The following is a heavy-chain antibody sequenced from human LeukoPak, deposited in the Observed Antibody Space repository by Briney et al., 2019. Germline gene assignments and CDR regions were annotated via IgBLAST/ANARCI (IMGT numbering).Heavy chain of an antibody. D-gene: IGHD4-17*01. Sequence: SGGSLRLSCAASGFIFSSYWMNWVRQAPGKGLEWVANIKQDGSEKYYVDSVKGRFTISRDNAKNSLFLQMSSLRAEDTAVYYCARTRTVTTPFRPLGGQGTLVTVSS. J-gene: IGHJ4*02. V-gene: IGHV3-7*01. CDR2: IKQDGSEK. CDR3: ARTRTVTTPFRPL. CDR1: GFIFSSYW.